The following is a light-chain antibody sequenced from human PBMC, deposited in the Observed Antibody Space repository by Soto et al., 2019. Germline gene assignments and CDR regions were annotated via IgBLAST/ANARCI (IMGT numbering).Light chain of an antibody. J-gene: IGKJ2*01. CDR2: GAS. CDR1: QSIGTY. Sequence: DIQMTQSPSSLSASVGDRVTITCRASQSIGTYLNWYQHKPGKAPKLLIYGASNLQSGVSSEFSGSGYVSEFILTIIRLQPEDFATYYCQQTHTSVAFTFGQGTRLEIK. V-gene: IGKV1-39*01. CDR3: QQTHTSVAFT.